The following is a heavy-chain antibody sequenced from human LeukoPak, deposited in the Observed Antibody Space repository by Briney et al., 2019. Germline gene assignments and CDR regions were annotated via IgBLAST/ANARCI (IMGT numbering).Heavy chain of an antibody. V-gene: IGHV4-59*01. CDR3: TRASRGYSYGFAEY. CDR1: GGSISSYY. Sequence: SETLSLTCTVAGGSISSYYGSWIRQPPGKGLEWIGYMYFGGSSNYNPSLKSRVTTSVDTSKNQLSLQLNTVNASDTAVYYCTRASRGYSYGFAEYWGQGTLVTVSS. D-gene: IGHD5-18*01. CDR2: MYFGGSS. J-gene: IGHJ4*02.